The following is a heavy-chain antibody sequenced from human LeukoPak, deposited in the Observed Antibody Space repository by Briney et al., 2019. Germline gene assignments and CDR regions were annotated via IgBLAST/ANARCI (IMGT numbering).Heavy chain of an antibody. CDR2: IYSGGST. D-gene: IGHD6-13*01. Sequence: GGSLRLSCAASGFTVSSNYMSWVRQAPGKGLEWVSVIYSGGSTYYADSVKGRFTISRDNSKNTLYLQMNSLRAEDTAVYYCARNLRYSRSWYEDYWGQGTPVTVSS. CDR3: ARNLRYSRSWYEDY. V-gene: IGHV3-66*01. CDR1: GFTVSSNY. J-gene: IGHJ4*02.